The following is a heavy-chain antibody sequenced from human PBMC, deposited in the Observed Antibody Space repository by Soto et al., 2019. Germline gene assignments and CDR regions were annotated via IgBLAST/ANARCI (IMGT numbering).Heavy chain of an antibody. CDR2: INYSGST. D-gene: IGHD6-13*01. CDR1: GGSFSGYY. Sequence: PSETLSLTCAVYGGSFSGYYWSWIRQPPGKGLEWIGNINYSGSTNYNPSPKSRVTISVDTSKNQFSLKLSSVTAADTAVYYCARQQLVGAGDYWGQGTLVTVSS. CDR3: ARQQLVGAGDY. J-gene: IGHJ4*02. V-gene: IGHV4-34*01.